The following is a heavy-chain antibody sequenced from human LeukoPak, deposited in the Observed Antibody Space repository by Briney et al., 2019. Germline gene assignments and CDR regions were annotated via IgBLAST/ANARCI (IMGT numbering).Heavy chain of an antibody. CDR3: AREGAGSGSYFDY. CDR1: GGTFTRYV. CDR2: IIPIFGTA. Sequence: SVKVSCKASGGTFTRYVIRWLRQAPGQELEWMGGIIPIFGTANYAQKVQGRVTITTDESTSTAYMELSSLRSEDTAVYYCAREGAGSGSYFDYWGQGTLVTVSS. V-gene: IGHV1-69*05. D-gene: IGHD1-26*01. J-gene: IGHJ4*02.